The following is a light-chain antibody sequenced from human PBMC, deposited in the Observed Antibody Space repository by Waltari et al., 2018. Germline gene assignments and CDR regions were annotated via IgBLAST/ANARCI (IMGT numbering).Light chain of an antibody. Sequence: EIVLTQSPATLSLSPGERATLSCRASQSVSSYLAWYQQKPGQAPRLLIYDAYNRATGIPARFSGSGSGTDVTLTSSSLEPEDFAVYYCQQRSNWPSLTFGGGTKVEIK. J-gene: IGKJ4*01. CDR3: QQRSNWPSLT. CDR1: QSVSSY. CDR2: DAY. V-gene: IGKV3-11*01.